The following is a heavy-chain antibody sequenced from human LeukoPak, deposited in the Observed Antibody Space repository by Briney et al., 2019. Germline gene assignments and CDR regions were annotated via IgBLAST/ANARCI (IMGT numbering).Heavy chain of an antibody. CDR3: ARGVGATLLPPGSWFDP. J-gene: IGHJ5*02. CDR1: GYTFTGYY. D-gene: IGHD1-26*01. V-gene: IGHV1-2*02. CDR2: INPNSGGT. Sequence: ASVKVSCKASGYTFTGYYMHWVRQAPGQGLEWMGWINPNSGGTNYAQKFQGRVTMTRDTSISTAYMELSRLRSDDTAVYYCARGVGATLLPPGSWFDPWGQGTLVTVCS.